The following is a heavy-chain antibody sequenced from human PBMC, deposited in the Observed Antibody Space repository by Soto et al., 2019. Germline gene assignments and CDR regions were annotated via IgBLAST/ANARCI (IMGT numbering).Heavy chain of an antibody. D-gene: IGHD6-13*01. V-gene: IGHV4-39*07. Sequence: SETLSLTCTVSGGSISSSSYYWGWIRQPPGKGLEWIGSIYYSGSTYYNPSLKSRVTISVDTSKNQFSLKLSSVTAADTAVYYCARMYSSRWYGNWFDPWGQGTLVTVSS. CDR3: ARMYSSRWYGNWFDP. CDR1: GGSISSSSYY. J-gene: IGHJ5*02. CDR2: IYYSGST.